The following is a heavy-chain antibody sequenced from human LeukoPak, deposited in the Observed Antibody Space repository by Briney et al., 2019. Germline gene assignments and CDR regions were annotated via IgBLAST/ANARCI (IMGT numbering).Heavy chain of an antibody. Sequence: PGGSLRLSCAASGFSFRSHGMNWVRQAPGKGLEWVSYITSSGSSIYYADSVKGRFTISRDNAKNSLYLQMNSLRAEDTAVYYCAKDTIYGDYVYDYWGQGTLVTVSS. CDR3: AKDTIYGDYVYDY. V-gene: IGHV3-48*01. CDR2: ITSSGSSI. J-gene: IGHJ4*02. CDR1: GFSFRSHG. D-gene: IGHD4-17*01.